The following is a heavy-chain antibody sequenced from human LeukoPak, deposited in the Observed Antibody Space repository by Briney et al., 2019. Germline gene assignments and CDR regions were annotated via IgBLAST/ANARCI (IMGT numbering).Heavy chain of an antibody. CDR3: ARVCSNTSCLLDY. Sequence: PSETLSLTCTVSGGSVSGGDYFWSWIRQPPGKGLEWIGHIYYSGSTYYNPSLKSRVTISVDTPKNQFSLKLSSVTAADTAVYYCARVCSNTSCLLDYWGQGTLVTVSS. J-gene: IGHJ4*02. CDR2: IYYSGST. D-gene: IGHD2-2*01. V-gene: IGHV4-30-4*01. CDR1: GGSVSGGDYF.